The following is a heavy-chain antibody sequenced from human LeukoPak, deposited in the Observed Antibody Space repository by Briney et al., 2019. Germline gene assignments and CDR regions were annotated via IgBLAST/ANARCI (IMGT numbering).Heavy chain of an antibody. CDR3: ARDRGEHWFDP. CDR1: GFTFSSAA. D-gene: IGHD1-1*01. CDR2: ISGSGDRT. J-gene: IGHJ5*02. Sequence: GGSLRLSCAASGFTFSSAAMSWVRQAPGKGLEWVSAISGSGDRTYTADSVKGRFSISRDSSKDTLHLQMNSLRAEDTAIYYCARDRGEHWFDPWGQGALVTVSS. V-gene: IGHV3-23*01.